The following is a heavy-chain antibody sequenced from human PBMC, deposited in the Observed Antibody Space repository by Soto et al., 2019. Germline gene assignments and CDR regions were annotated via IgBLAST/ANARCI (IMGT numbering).Heavy chain of an antibody. CDR1: GFTLSSYA. CDR2: ISGSGGST. CDR3: AKDRDIVVVVAADDAFDI. Sequence: GGSLRLSCAASGFTLSSYAMSWVRQAPGKGLEWVSSISGSGGSTYYADSVKGRFTISRDNSKNTLYLQMNSLRAEDTAVYYCAKDRDIVVVVAADDAFDIWGQGTMVTVSS. D-gene: IGHD2-15*01. V-gene: IGHV3-23*01. J-gene: IGHJ3*02.